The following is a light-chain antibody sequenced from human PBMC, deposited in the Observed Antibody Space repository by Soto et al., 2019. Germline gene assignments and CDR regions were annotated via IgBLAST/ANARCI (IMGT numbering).Light chain of an antibody. CDR1: ISDVGGYNY. Sequence: QSALTQPASVSGSPGQSITISCTGTISDVGGYNYVSWYQQHPGKAPKLMIYDVSNRPSGVSNRFSGSKSGNTASLTISGLQAEDEADYYCSSYTSSSHYVFGTGTKLTVL. CDR3: SSYTSSSHYV. J-gene: IGLJ1*01. V-gene: IGLV2-14*01. CDR2: DVS.